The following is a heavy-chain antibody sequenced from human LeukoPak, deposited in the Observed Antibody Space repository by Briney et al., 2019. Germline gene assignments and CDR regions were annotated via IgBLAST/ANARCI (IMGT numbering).Heavy chain of an antibody. CDR1: GFTVSSYA. J-gene: IGHJ4*02. CDR2: ISGSGGST. V-gene: IGHV3-23*01. Sequence: GGSLRLSCAASGFTVSSYAMSWVRQAPGKGLEWVSTISGSGGSTDSADSVKGRFNIYRDNSTHTLNLQMNTLRVEDTAVYYCAKDYRLALGIVDYWGQGTLVTVSS. CDR3: AKDYRLALGIVDY. D-gene: IGHD7-27*01.